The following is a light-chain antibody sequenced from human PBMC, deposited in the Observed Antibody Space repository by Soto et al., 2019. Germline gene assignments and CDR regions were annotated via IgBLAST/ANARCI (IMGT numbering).Light chain of an antibody. Sequence: DIQMTQSPSSLSASVGDRVIITCQASQDISHLLNWYQQKPGKAPKLLIYAASNLETGVPSRFRGSGSGTDFTFTISSLQPEDIGTYYCQQYDDLPTFGQGTRLEIK. CDR1: QDISHL. V-gene: IGKV1-33*01. CDR3: QQYDDLPT. J-gene: IGKJ5*01. CDR2: AAS.